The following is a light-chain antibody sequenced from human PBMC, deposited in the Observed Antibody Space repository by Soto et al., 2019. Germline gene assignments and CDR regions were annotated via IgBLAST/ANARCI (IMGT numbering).Light chain of an antibody. CDR1: ESIISY. CDR2: GAS. J-gene: IGKJ4*01. CDR3: QQSFRTLLS. V-gene: IGKV1-39*01. Sequence: DIQMTQSPSSLSASIGGRVTITCRASESIISYLNWYQQKPGKAPKLLISGASTLQSGVPSRFSGRGSGTDFTLAISSLQPEDVGTYYCQQSFRTLLSFGGGTKVDIK.